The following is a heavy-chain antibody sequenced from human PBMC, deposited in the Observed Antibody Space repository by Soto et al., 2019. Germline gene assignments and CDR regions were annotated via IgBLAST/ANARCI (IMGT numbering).Heavy chain of an antibody. V-gene: IGHV4-34*01. Sequence: QVQLQQWGAGLLKPSETLSLTCAVYGGSFSGYYWSWIRQPPGKWPEWIGEINQSGSTNYNPSLKSCVTTALDTCKNQFSLKLTSVTAADTAVYYCARGVHHMSGWYQDYWGQGKLLTVS. CDR3: ARGVHHMSGWYQDY. D-gene: IGHD6-19*01. CDR1: GGSFSGYY. CDR2: INQSGST. J-gene: IGHJ4*02.